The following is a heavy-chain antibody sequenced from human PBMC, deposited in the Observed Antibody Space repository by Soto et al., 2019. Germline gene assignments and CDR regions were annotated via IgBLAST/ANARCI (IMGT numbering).Heavy chain of an antibody. CDR2: ISAYNGNT. D-gene: IGHD3-22*01. CDR3: ARAVDYYDSSGYYTHEYFQH. V-gene: IGHV1-18*01. J-gene: IGHJ1*01. Sequence: QVQLVQSGAEVKKPGASVKVSCKASGYTFTSYGISWVRQAPGQGLERMGWISAYNGNTNYAQKIQGRVTMTTDTSKSTGYMELRSLRSDDTAVYYCARAVDYYDSSGYYTHEYFQHWGQGTLVTVSS. CDR1: GYTFTSYG.